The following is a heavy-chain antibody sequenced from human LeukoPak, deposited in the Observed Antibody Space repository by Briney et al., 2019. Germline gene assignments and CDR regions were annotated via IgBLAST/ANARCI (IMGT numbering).Heavy chain of an antibody. CDR3: AKAVVRGVRLYYFDY. CDR2: ISGSGGST. J-gene: IGHJ4*02. D-gene: IGHD3-10*01. Sequence: GGSLRLSCAASGFTFSSYSMNWVRQAPGKGLEWVSAISGSGGSTYYADSVKGRFTISRDNSKNTLYLQMNSLRAEDTAVYYCAKAVVRGVRLYYFDYWGQGTLVTVSS. CDR1: GFTFSSYS. V-gene: IGHV3-23*01.